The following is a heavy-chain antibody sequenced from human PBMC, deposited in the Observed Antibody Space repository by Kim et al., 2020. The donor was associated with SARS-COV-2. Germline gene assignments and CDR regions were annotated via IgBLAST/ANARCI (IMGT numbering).Heavy chain of an antibody. Sequence: GGSLRLSCVASGFTFCNYWMNWVRQAPGKGLEWVATIKQDDSEKYYLGSVKGRFTISRDNTGNSVHLQMNSLRVDDTAVYYCARQLGENRYDLRPYFDYWGQGILVTVSS. CDR1: GFTFCNYW. D-gene: IGHD3-16*01. CDR3: ARQLGENRYDLRPYFDY. J-gene: IGHJ4*02. CDR2: IKQDDSEK. V-gene: IGHV3-7*01.